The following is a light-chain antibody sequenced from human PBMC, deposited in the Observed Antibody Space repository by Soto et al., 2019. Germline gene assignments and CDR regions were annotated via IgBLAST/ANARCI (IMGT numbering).Light chain of an antibody. V-gene: IGKV3-20*01. CDR1: QTVISSY. CDR3: LQYGGSPRT. CDR2: GAS. J-gene: IGKJ2*01. Sequence: EILLTQSPGTLSLSPGERATLSCRASQTVISSYLAWYQQKPGQAPRLLIFGASSRATGIPDRFSGSGSGTDFTLTISGLEPDDFALYYCLQYGGSPRTFGQGTKLEIK.